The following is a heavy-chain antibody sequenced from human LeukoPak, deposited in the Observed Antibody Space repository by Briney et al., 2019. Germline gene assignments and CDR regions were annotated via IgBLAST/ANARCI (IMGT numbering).Heavy chain of an antibody. J-gene: IGHJ4*02. CDR1: GGSISSYY. V-gene: IGHV4-59*01. CDR3: ARTGYSSGWYFDY. CDR2: IYYSGST. D-gene: IGHD6-19*01. Sequence: SETLSLTCTVSGGSISSYYWSWIRQPPGKGLEWIGYIYYSGSTNYNPSLRSRVTISVDTSKNQFSLKLSSVTAADTAVYYCARTGYSSGWYFDYWGQGTLVTVSS.